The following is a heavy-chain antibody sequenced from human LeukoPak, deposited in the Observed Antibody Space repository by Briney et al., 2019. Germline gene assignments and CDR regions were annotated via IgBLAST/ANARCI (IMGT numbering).Heavy chain of an antibody. V-gene: IGHV3-74*01. D-gene: IGHD3-10*01. CDR3: AREGVASYWYFDL. Sequence: GGSLRLSCAASGFTFSSYWMHWVRQALGKGLVWVSRIDGDGSNTYYADSVKGRFTISRDNARNTLYLQMNSLRAEDTAVYYCAREGVASYWYFDLWGRGTLVTVSS. CDR2: IDGDGSNT. CDR1: GFTFSSYW. J-gene: IGHJ2*01.